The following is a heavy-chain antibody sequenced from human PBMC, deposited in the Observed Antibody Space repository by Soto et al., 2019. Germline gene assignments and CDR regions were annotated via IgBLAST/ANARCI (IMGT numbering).Heavy chain of an antibody. CDR3: AKEKPAQGYTSIDY. Sequence: QVQLVESGGGVVQPGRSPRLSCAASGFTFSPYGMHWVRQAPGKGLAWVAVISYDGSHRYYTDSMKGRFTISRDSSKNTFYVQVNSLRAEDTAVFYFAKEKPAQGYTSIDYWGQGTLVTVSS. CDR2: ISYDGSHR. J-gene: IGHJ4*02. CDR1: GFTFSPYG. V-gene: IGHV3-30*18. D-gene: IGHD3-16*02.